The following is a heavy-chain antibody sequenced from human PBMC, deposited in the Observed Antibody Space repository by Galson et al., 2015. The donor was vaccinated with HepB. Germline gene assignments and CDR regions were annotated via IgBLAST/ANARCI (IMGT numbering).Heavy chain of an antibody. J-gene: IGHJ6*03. CDR1: GFTFSSYA. CDR3: ARDRSAGYCSGGSYYMDV. Sequence: SLRLSCAASGFTFSSYAMHWVRQAPGKGLEWVAVISYDGSNKYYADSVKGRFTISRDNSKNTLYLQMNSLRAEDTAVYYCARDRSAGYCSGGSYYMDVWGKGTTVTVSS. V-gene: IGHV3-30*04. D-gene: IGHD2-15*01. CDR2: ISYDGSNK.